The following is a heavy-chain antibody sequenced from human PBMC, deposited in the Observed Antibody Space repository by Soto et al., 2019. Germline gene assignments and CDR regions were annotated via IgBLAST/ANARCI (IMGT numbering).Heavy chain of an antibody. CDR2: IYWNDDK. V-gene: IGHV2-5*01. J-gene: IGHJ5*02. CDR3: AHLLGWGTNGVCYGCWFDP. D-gene: IGHD2-8*01. CDR1: GFSLSTSGVG. Sequence: SGPTLVNPTQTLTLTCTFSGFSLSTSGVGVGWIRQPPGKALEWLALIYWNDDKRYSPSLKSRLTITKDTSKNQVVLTMTNMDPVDTATYYRAHLLGWGTNGVCYGCWFDPWGQGTLVTVSS.